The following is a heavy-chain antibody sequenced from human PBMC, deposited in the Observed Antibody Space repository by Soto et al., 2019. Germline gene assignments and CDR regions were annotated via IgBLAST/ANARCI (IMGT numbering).Heavy chain of an antibody. CDR3: ARGGYGYSYGWNYYYGMDV. Sequence: PSPTLSLTCAISGDSVSSNSAAWNWIRQSPSRGLEWLGRTYYRSKWYNDYAVSVKSRITINPDTSKNQFSLQLNSVTPEDTAVYYCARGGYGYSYGWNYYYGMDVWGQGTTVTVSS. CDR1: GDSVSSNSAA. D-gene: IGHD5-18*01. J-gene: IGHJ6*02. CDR2: TYYRSKWYN. V-gene: IGHV6-1*01.